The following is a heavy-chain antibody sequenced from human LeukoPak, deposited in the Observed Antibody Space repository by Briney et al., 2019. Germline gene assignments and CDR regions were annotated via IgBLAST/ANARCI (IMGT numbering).Heavy chain of an antibody. V-gene: IGHV4-34*01. Sequence: SETLSLTCAVYGGSFSGYYWSWIRQPPGKGLEWIGEINHSGRTNYSPSLKSRVTISVDTSKNQFSLKLSSVTAADTAVYYCARTGAAGESSGFYLRLFDYWGQGTLVTVSS. CDR2: INHSGRT. CDR3: ARTGAAGESSGFYLRLFDY. CDR1: GGSFSGYY. D-gene: IGHD3-22*01. J-gene: IGHJ4*02.